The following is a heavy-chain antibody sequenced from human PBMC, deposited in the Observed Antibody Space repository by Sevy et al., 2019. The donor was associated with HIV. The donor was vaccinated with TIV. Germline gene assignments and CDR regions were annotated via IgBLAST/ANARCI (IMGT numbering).Heavy chain of an antibody. CDR3: ARVPPPIYYDSVLYYFDY. Sequence: GGSLRLSCAASGFTVSSNYMSWVRQAPGKGLEWVSVIYSGGSTYYADSVKGRFTISRDNSKNTLYLQMNSLRAEDTAVYYCARVPPPIYYDSVLYYFDYWGQGTLVTVSS. CDR2: IYSGGST. J-gene: IGHJ4*02. D-gene: IGHD3-22*01. CDR1: GFTVSSNY. V-gene: IGHV3-53*01.